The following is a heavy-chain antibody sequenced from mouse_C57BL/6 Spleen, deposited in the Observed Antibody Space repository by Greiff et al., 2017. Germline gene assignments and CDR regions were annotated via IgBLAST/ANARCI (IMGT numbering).Heavy chain of an antibody. CDR1: VYTFTEYT. J-gene: IGHJ2*01. CDR3: ARHGDDDYDGFDY. CDR2: FYPGSGSI. V-gene: IGHV1-62-2*01. D-gene: IGHD2-4*01. Sequence: VQLQQSGAELVKSGASVKLCCKASVYTFTEYTTHWVKQRSGQGLEGIGWFYPGSGSIKYNEKFKDKATLTADKSSGTIYMELSRLTSEYSAVYFCARHGDDDYDGFDYWGQGTTHTVSS.